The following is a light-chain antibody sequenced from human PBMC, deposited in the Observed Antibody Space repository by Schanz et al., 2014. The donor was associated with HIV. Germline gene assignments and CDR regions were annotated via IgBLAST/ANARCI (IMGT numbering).Light chain of an antibody. Sequence: QSALTQPASVSGAPGQSITIYCSGTSRDVGRHNYLSWYQQYPGKVPKLIIYDVNNPPSGISDRLSASKSGNTASLTISGLQTEDEADYFCSSFAGSESHWVFGGGTKLTVL. V-gene: IGLV2-14*03. CDR2: DVN. CDR1: SRDVGRHNY. J-gene: IGLJ3*02. CDR3: SSFAGSESHWV.